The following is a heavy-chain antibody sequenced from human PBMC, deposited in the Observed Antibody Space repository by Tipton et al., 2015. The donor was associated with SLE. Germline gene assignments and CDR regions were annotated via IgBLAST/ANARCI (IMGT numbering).Heavy chain of an antibody. V-gene: IGHV3-23*01. Sequence: SLRLSCAASGFTFSSYAMSWVRQAPGKGLEWVSSISGSAGFTYYADSVKGRFTISRDNSKNSLYLQMNSLRAEDTAVYNCAREHDYDSSGYAFDPWGQGTLVTVSS. CDR2: ISGSAGFT. D-gene: IGHD3-22*01. CDR3: AREHDYDSSGYAFDP. CDR1: GFTFSSYA. J-gene: IGHJ5*02.